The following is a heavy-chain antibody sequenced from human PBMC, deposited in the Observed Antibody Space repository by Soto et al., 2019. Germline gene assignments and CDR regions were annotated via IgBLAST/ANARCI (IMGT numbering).Heavy chain of an antibody. V-gene: IGHV4-39*01. CDR1: GGSISSSSYY. D-gene: IGHD6-19*01. CDR2: IYYSGST. Sequence: QLQLQESGPGLVKPSETLSLTCTVSGGSISSSSYYWGWIRQPPGKGLEWIGSIYYSGSTYYNPSLKSRVTISVDTSKNQFSLKLSSVTAADTAVYYCAIIGQWLVLDYWGQGTLVTVSS. CDR3: AIIGQWLVLDY. J-gene: IGHJ4*02.